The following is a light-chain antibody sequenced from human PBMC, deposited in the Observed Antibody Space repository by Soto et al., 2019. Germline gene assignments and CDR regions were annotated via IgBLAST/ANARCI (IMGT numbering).Light chain of an antibody. J-gene: IGKJ1*01. CDR3: LQYFSYPWT. CDR1: QGIGTE. V-gene: IGKV1-6*02. CDR2: GAS. Sequence: AIQMTQSPSSLSASVGDRVTITCRASQGIGTELGWYQLKPGKAPKLLVYGASTLQSGVLPRFSGSGSGTDFTLTISSLEPDDFATYYCLQYFSYPWTFGQGTKVEIK.